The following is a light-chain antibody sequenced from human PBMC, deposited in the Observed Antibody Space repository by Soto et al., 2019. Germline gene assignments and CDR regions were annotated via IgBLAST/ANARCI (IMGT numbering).Light chain of an antibody. CDR2: STN. Sequence: QTVVTQESSFSVSPGGTVTLTCGLSSGSVSTSYYPSWYQQTPGQAPRTLIYSTNTRSSGVPDRFSGSILGNKAALTITGAQADDESDYYCVLYMGSGIPVFGGGTKVTVL. V-gene: IGLV8-61*01. CDR3: VLYMGSGIPV. CDR1: SGSVSTSYY. J-gene: IGLJ3*02.